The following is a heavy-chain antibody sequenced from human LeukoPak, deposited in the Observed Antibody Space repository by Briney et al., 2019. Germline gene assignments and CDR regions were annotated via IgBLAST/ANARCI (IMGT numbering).Heavy chain of an antibody. CDR3: ARARASYYDSNGYYQPYYFDY. J-gene: IGHJ4*02. CDR1: GYTFTSYD. D-gene: IGHD3-22*01. Sequence: GASVKVSCKASGYTFTSYDINWVRQATGQGLEWMGWMNPNSGNRGYAQKFQGRVTITTNTSISTAYMELSSLRSEDTAVYYCARARASYYDSNGYYQPYYFDYWGQGTLVTVSS. V-gene: IGHV1-8*01. CDR2: MNPNSGNR.